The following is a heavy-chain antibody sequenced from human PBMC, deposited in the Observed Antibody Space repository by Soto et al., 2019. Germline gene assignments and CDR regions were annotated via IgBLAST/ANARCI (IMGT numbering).Heavy chain of an antibody. V-gene: IGHV4-31*03. CDR3: ARGGASSKWFAP. CDR1: GGSITSGVSF. D-gene: IGHD2-15*01. J-gene: IGHJ5*02. CDR2: IGYSGAT. Sequence: SETRSRTCTVSGGSITSGVSFWIWVRQHPGKGPEWIAFIGYSGATSYNPSLASRVTISADTYKSQFSLNLRSVTAADTAVYYCARGGASSKWFAPWGQGTLVTVSS.